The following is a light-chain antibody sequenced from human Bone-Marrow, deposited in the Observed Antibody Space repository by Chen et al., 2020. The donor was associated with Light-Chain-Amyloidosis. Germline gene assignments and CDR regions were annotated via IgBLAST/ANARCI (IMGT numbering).Light chain of an antibody. CDR3: AAWDNSLNGWM. V-gene: IGLV1-36*01. J-gene: IGLJ3*02. Sequence: SFLTQPPSVPAAPRPRGTTSSSGRNPNIGNNAVNWYQQHPGKAPKLLICYADLLPSGVYRRFSGSKSGTSASLAISGRQSEDEADYYCAAWDNSLNGWMFGGGTKLTVL. CDR1: NPNIGNNA. CDR2: YAD.